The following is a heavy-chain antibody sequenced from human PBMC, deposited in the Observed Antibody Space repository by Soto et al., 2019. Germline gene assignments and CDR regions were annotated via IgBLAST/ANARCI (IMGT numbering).Heavy chain of an antibody. Sequence: PGESLKISCVTSGFSFNKHALAWVRQAPGKGLAGGPASRGSGASTYDADSVKGRFTNYRDDCRNSLDLHRNSLRAEDTAVYYCAKTPGVITVITDFDPWGEGTPVTVAS. D-gene: IGHD3-16*01. CDR2: SRGSGAST. CDR1: GFSFNKHA. CDR3: AKTPGVITVITDFDP. J-gene: IGHJ5*02. V-gene: IGHV3-23*01.